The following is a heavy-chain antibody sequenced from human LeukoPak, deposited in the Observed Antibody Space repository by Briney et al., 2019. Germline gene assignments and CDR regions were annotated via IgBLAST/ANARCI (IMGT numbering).Heavy chain of an antibody. CDR2: INPSSGGT. D-gene: IGHD1-26*01. J-gene: IGHJ4*02. V-gene: IGHV1-2*02. CDR3: ARDPRGSYCFDY. CDR1: GYTFTGYY. Sequence: ASVKVSCKASGYTFTGYYIHWLRQAPGQGLEWMGWINPSSGGTNYAQKFQGQVTMSRDTSINTAYMELTRLTSDDTAVYFCARDPRGSYCFDYWGQGTLVSVSS.